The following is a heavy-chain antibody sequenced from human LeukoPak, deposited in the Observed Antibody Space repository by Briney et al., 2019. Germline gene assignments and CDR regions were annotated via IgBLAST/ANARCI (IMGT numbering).Heavy chain of an antibody. CDR2: INPNSGDT. Sequence: ASVKVSCKASGYAFSGYYIHWVRQAPGQGLEWMGWINPNSGDTNYAQQFQSRVTMTRDTSISTAYMELRSLRYDDTAVYYCARDGIAARPGYWGQGTLVIVSS. D-gene: IGHD6-6*01. J-gene: IGHJ4*02. CDR1: GYAFSGYY. CDR3: ARDGIAARPGY. V-gene: IGHV1-2*02.